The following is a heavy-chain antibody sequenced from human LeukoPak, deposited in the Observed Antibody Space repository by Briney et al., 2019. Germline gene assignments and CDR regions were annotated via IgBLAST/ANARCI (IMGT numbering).Heavy chain of an antibody. CDR3: ARGVLGPYYFDL. D-gene: IGHD7-27*01. V-gene: IGHV4-34*01. CDR1: GGAFRGYY. CDR2: IHYTGAT. Sequence: SETPSLPCAVYGGAFRGYYWSWIRQPPREGLGWVGEIHYTGATNYKPSLKSRVTISGDPSKNQVSLRVYSVTAADTAVYYCARGVLGPYYFDLWGRGTLVTVSS. J-gene: IGHJ2*01.